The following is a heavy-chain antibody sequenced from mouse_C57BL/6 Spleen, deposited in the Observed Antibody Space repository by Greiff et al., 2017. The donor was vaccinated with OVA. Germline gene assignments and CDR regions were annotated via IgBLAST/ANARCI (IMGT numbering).Heavy chain of an antibody. Sequence: DVKLVESGGGLVKPGGSLKLSCAASGFTFSSYAMSWVRQTPEKRLEWVATISDGGSYTYYPDNVKGRFTISRDNAKNNLYLQMSHLKSEDTAMYYCARDGYYYFDYWGQGTTLTVSS. D-gene: IGHD2-3*01. CDR1: GFTFSSYA. V-gene: IGHV5-4*01. CDR2: ISDGGSYT. J-gene: IGHJ2*01. CDR3: ARDGYYYFDY.